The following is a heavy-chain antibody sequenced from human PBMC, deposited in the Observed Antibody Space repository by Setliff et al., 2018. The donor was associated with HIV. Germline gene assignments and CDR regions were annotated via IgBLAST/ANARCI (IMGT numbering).Heavy chain of an antibody. Sequence: PSETLSLTCAVSGGSISTSNWWTWVRQPPGKGLEWIGEIYHSGSTNYNPSLKSQVTLSVDKSKNQFSLKLSSVTAADTAVYYCAREDWRRDYLDYWGQGTLVTVSS. CDR3: AREDWRRDYLDY. J-gene: IGHJ4*02. D-gene: IGHD3-9*01. V-gene: IGHV4-4*02. CDR2: IYHSGST. CDR1: GGSISTSNW.